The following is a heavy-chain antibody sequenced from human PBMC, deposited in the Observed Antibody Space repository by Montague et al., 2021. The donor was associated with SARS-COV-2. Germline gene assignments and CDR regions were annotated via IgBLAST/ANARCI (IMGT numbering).Heavy chain of an antibody. CDR1: GFTFSSYE. Sequence: SLRLSCAASGFTFSSYEMNWVRQAPGKGLEWVSYISSTGSTIFYADSVKGRFTISRDNAKNSLYLQMNSLRAEDTAVYYCASRAPTRIVLMVYAIGGYFDYWGRGTLVTVSS. CDR2: ISSTGSTI. V-gene: IGHV3-48*03. J-gene: IGHJ4*02. D-gene: IGHD2-8*01. CDR3: ASRAPTRIVLMVYAIGGYFDY.